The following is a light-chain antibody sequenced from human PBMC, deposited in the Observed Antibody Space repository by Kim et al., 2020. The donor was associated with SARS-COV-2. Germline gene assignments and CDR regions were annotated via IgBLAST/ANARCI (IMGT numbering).Light chain of an antibody. Sequence: PGQSITISCTGTSSDVGGYNHVSWYQQHPGKAPKLMIYDVNNRPSGVSNRFSGSKSGNTASLTISGLQAEDEADYYCSSYTSSSTVFGGGTQLTVL. CDR2: DVN. V-gene: IGLV2-14*03. CDR1: SSDVGGYNH. CDR3: SSYTSSSTV. J-gene: IGLJ2*01.